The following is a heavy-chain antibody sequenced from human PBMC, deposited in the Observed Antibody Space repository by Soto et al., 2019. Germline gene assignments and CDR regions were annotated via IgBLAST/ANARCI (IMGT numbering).Heavy chain of an antibody. D-gene: IGHD6-13*01. Sequence: PGGSLRPSCAASGFTFSSYAIHWVRQAPSKGLEWVAVISYDGSNKYYADSVKGRFTISRDNSKNTLYLQMNSLRAEDTAVYYCGRLVGNSWIDYWGQGTLVTVSS. CDR3: GRLVGNSWIDY. J-gene: IGHJ4*02. CDR1: GFTFSSYA. V-gene: IGHV3-30-3*01. CDR2: ISYDGSNK.